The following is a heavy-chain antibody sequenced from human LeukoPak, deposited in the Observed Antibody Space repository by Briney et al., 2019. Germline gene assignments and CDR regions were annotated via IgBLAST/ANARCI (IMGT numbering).Heavy chain of an antibody. V-gene: IGHV1-69*01. CDR2: IIPIFGTA. CDR1: RGTFSSYA. D-gene: IGHD2-21*01. J-gene: IGHJ1*01. CDR3: ARDCGGDCSNEYFQH. Sequence: SVEVSCKASRGTFSSYAISWVRQAPGQGLEWMGGIIPIFGTANYAQKFQGRVTITADESTSTAYMELSSLRSEDTAVYYCARDCGGDCSNEYFQHWGQGTLVTVSS.